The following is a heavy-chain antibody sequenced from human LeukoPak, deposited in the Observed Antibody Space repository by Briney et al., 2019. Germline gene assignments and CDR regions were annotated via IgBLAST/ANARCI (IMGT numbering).Heavy chain of an antibody. CDR3: ARATGWDYYDSSGYYWGPKNFDY. CDR2: IYSGGST. Sequence: QPGGSLRLSCAASGFTVSSNYMSWVRQAPGKGLEWASVIYSGGSTYYADSVKGRFTISRDNSKNTLYLQMNSLRAEDTAVYYCARATGWDYYDSSGYYWGPKNFDYWGQGTLVTVSS. V-gene: IGHV3-66*01. J-gene: IGHJ4*02. CDR1: GFTVSSNY. D-gene: IGHD3-22*01.